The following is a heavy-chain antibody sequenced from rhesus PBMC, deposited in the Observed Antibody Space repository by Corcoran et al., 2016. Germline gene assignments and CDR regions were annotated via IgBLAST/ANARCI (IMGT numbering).Heavy chain of an antibody. CDR1: GGSISGYYY. J-gene: IGHJ4*01. Sequence: QVQLQQWGEGLVKPSETLSLTCAVYGGSISGYYYWSWIRQPPGKGLEWIGYIYGNSASTNYNPSLKIRGTISKDTSKNQFSLKLSSVTAADTAVYYCARGKGLFDYWGQGVLVTVSS. CDR2: IYGNSAST. CDR3: ARGKGLFDY. D-gene: IGHD3-28*01. V-gene: IGHV4-73*01.